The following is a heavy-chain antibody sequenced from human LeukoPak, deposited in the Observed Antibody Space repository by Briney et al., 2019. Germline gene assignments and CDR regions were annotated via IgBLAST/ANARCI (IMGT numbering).Heavy chain of an antibody. V-gene: IGHV3-23*01. CDR2: ISGSGGNP. J-gene: IGHJ2*01. D-gene: IGHD3-22*01. CDR1: GFTFRSYS. Sequence: GGSLRLSCAASGFTFRSYSMTWVRQAPGKGLEWVSVISGSGGNPYYADSVKGRFTISRDNSKNTVFLHMNSLRAEDTAVYHCARDSSYYYDSSGYHPAWYFDLWGCGTLVTVSS. CDR3: ARDSSYYYDSSGYHPAWYFDL.